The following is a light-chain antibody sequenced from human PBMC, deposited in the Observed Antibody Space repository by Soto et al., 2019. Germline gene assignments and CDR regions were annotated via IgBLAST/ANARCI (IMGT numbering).Light chain of an antibody. J-gene: IGKJ1*01. CDR3: QQYGNSPRT. CDR1: QSVSSNY. V-gene: IGKV3-20*01. CDR2: GTS. Sequence: ETVLTQFPGTLSLSPGERATLSCRASQSVSSNYLAWYQQKPGQAPRLLIHGTSNRATGIPDRFSGSGSGTDFTLIISRLEPEDFAVFYCQQYGNSPRTFGQGTKVYIK.